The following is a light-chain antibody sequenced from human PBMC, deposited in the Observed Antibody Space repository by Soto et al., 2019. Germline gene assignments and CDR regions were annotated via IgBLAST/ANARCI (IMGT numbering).Light chain of an antibody. CDR1: SSDVGSYNL. J-gene: IGLJ1*01. Sequence: QSALTQPASVSGSFGQSIIISCTGTSSDVGSYNLVSWFQQLPGKVPKLMIYECTKRPSGVSDRFSGSKSGNPASLTISGLQAEDDADDYCFSYARNSVYVVGTGTKLTVL. V-gene: IGLV2-23*01. CDR2: ECT. CDR3: FSYARNSVYV.